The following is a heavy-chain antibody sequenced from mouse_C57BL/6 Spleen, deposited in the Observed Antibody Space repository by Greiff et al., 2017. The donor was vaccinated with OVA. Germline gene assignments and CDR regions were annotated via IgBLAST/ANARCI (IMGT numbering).Heavy chain of an antibody. CDR3: TSNYEGYYAMDY. Sequence: QLQQSGTVLARPGASVKMSCKTSGYTFTSYWMHWVKQRPGQGLEWIGAIYPGNSDTSYNQKFKGKAKLTAVTSASTAYMELSSLTNEDSAVYYCTSNYEGYYAMDYWGQGTSVTVSS. J-gene: IGHJ4*01. CDR2: IYPGNSDT. D-gene: IGHD2-1*01. V-gene: IGHV1-5*01. CDR1: GYTFTSYW.